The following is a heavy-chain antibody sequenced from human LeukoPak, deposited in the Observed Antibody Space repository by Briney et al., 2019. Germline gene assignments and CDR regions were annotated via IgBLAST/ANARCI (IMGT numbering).Heavy chain of an antibody. CDR3: TAVDFDY. V-gene: IGHV3-15*01. CDR1: EFPFSNAW. J-gene: IGHJ4*02. CDR2: VKSKTDGGTT. D-gene: IGHD4-23*01. Sequence: GGSLRLSCAASEFPFSNAWMTWVRQAPGMGREWVGRVKSKTDGGTTDYAAPVKGRFTISRDDSKHTLFLQMNSLKTEDTAVYYCTAVDFDYWGQGTLVTVSS.